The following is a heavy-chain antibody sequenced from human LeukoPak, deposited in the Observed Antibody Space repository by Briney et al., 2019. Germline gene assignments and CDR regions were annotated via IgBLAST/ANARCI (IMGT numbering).Heavy chain of an antibody. Sequence: QSGGSLRLSCAASGFTFSYYQMNWVRQAPGKGLEWVSFISGSGDRLHYADSVKGRFTISRDNAKNSLYLQMNSLGVEDTAVYYRTRNGDGHFDYWGQGTLVTVSS. CDR2: ISGSGDRL. CDR1: GFTFSYYQ. J-gene: IGHJ4*02. CDR3: TRNGDGHFDY. D-gene: IGHD7-27*01. V-gene: IGHV3-48*03.